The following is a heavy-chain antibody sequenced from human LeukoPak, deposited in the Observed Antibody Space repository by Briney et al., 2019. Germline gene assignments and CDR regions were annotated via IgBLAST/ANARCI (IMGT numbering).Heavy chain of an antibody. D-gene: IGHD1-1*01. V-gene: IGHV7-4-1*02. CDR3: ARALTDYSQLPSDAFDI. J-gene: IGHJ3*02. Sequence: ASVKVSCKASGYTFTSYAMNWVRQAPGQGLEWMGWINTNTGNPTYAQGFTGRFVFSLDTSVSTAYLQISSLKAEDTAVYYCARALTDYSQLPSDAFDIWGQGTMVTVS. CDR1: GYTFTSYA. CDR2: INTNTGNP.